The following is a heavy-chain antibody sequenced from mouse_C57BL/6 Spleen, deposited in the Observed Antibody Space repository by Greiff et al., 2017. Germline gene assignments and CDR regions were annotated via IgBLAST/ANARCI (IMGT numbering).Heavy chain of an antibody. J-gene: IGHJ4*01. CDR3: ARSEGDGYYVDY. D-gene: IGHD2-3*01. CDR2: IYPGDGDT. Sequence: QVQLQQSGPELVKPGASVKISCKASGYAFSSSWMNWVKQRPGKGLEWIGRIYPGDGDTNYNGKFKGKATLTADKSSSTAYMQLSSLTSEDSAVYFCARSEGDGYYVDYWGQGTSVTVSS. V-gene: IGHV1-82*01. CDR1: GYAFSSSW.